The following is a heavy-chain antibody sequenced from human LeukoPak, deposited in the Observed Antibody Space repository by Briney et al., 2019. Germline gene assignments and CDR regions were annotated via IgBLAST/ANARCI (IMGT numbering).Heavy chain of an antibody. J-gene: IGHJ6*02. CDR3: ARDLLKGAQAYYGMDV. Sequence: GGSLRLSCVASGFTLRSYGMQWVRQAPGKGLEWVAVTWYDVGSEYYVDSVKGRFTISRDNSKNTLYLQMNGLRAEGTAVYYCARDLLKGAQAYYGMDVWGQGTTVTVSS. D-gene: IGHD1-26*01. CDR1: GFTLRSYG. CDR2: TWYDVGSE. V-gene: IGHV3-33*01.